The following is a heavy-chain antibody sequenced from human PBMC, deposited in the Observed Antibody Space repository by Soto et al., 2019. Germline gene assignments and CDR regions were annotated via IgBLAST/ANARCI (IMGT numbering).Heavy chain of an antibody. CDR2: ISGSGGST. J-gene: IGHJ4*02. Sequence: PGGSLRLSCAASGFTFSSYAMSWVRQAPGKGLEWVSAISGSGGSTYYADSVKGRFTISRDNSKNTLYLQMNSLRAEDTAVYYCAKDAGGRGYSYGRFDYWGQGTLVTVSS. CDR1: GFTFSSYA. D-gene: IGHD5-18*01. CDR3: AKDAGGRGYSYGRFDY. V-gene: IGHV3-23*01.